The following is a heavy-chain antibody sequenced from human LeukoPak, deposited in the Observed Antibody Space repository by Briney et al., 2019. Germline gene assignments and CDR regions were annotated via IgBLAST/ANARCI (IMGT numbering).Heavy chain of an antibody. CDR1: GFTFSSYW. J-gene: IGHJ3*02. CDR3: ATGAELGMMGSDAFDI. Sequence: GGSLRLSCAASGFTFSSYWMSWVRQAPGKGLEWVANIKQDGSEKYYVDSVKGRFTISRDNAKNSLYLQMNSLRAEDTAVYYCATGAELGMMGSDAFDIWGQGTMVTVSS. V-gene: IGHV3-7*01. D-gene: IGHD7-27*01. CDR2: IKQDGSEK.